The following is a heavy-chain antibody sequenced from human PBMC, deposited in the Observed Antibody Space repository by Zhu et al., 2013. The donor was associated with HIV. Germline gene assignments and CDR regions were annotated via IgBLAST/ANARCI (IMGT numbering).Heavy chain of an antibody. CDR1: GYTFTTSG. D-gene: IGHD3-22*01. J-gene: IGHJ1*01. V-gene: IGHV1-18*01. Sequence: QVQLVQSGAEVKKPGASVKVSCKASGYTFTTSGISWVRQAPGQRLEWMGWISCYNAKTKSAREFQDRVSMTIDISASTAYLELRSLRSDDTAIYYCARGRYYCDHDGYYHEYFEVWGQGTLVTVSS. CDR3: ARGRYYCDHDGYYHEYFEV. CDR2: ISCYNAKT.